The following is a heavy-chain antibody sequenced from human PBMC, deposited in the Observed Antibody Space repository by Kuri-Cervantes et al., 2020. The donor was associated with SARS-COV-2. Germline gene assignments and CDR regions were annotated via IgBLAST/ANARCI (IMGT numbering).Heavy chain of an antibody. CDR1: GFTFDNYA. Sequence: GGSLRLSCAASGFTFDNYALHWVRQVPGKGLEWVANIKQDGSEKYYVDSVKGRFTISRDNAKNSLYLQMNSLRAEDTAVYYCAREYGDTAAYYLDYWGQGTLVTVSS. V-gene: IGHV3-7*01. CDR3: AREYGDTAAYYLDY. CDR2: IKQDGSEK. D-gene: IGHD4-17*01. J-gene: IGHJ4*02.